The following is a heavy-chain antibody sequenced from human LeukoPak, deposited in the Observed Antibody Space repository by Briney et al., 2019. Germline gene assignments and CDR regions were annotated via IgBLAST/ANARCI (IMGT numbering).Heavy chain of an antibody. D-gene: IGHD3-9*01. CDR2: ISGSGGST. Sequence: GGALRLSSASSGFTFSSHAISCVRQAPVQGLEAVSHISGSGGSTYYADSVKGRFTISRDNSKNTLYLQMNSLRAEDTAVYYCAKAQEPYYDILTGVFAYWGQGTLVTVSS. CDR1: GFTFSSHA. J-gene: IGHJ4*02. V-gene: IGHV3-23*01. CDR3: AKAQEPYYDILTGVFAY.